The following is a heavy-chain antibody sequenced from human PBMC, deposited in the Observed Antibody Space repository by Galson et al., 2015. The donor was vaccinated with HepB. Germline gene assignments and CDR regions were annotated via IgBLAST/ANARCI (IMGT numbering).Heavy chain of an antibody. CDR3: VRGESRAAVVGDVFRH. J-gene: IGHJ4*02. V-gene: IGHV3-33*01. Sequence: SLRLSCAASGFTFSNYDMHWVRQAPGKGLEWVAVIWFDGSRRYYADSVRDRFTISRDNSKNTLYLQMNNLRAEATAVYYCVRGESRAAVVGDVFRHWGQGTLVTVS. CDR1: GFTFSNYD. CDR2: IWFDGSRR. D-gene: IGHD6-19*01.